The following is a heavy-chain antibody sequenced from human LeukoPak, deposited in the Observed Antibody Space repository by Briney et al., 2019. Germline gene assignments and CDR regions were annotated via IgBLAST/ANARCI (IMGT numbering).Heavy chain of an antibody. D-gene: IGHD3-3*01. CDR2: ISSSGNYI. Sequence: PGGSLRLSCAASGFTFSSYSMNWVRQAPGKGLEWVSSISSSGNYIYYADSLKGRFTISRDNAKNSLYLQMNSLRAEDTAVYYCARGDLTIFGGGFDYWGQGTLATVSS. CDR3: ARGDLTIFGGGFDY. CDR1: GFTFSSYS. J-gene: IGHJ4*02. V-gene: IGHV3-21*01.